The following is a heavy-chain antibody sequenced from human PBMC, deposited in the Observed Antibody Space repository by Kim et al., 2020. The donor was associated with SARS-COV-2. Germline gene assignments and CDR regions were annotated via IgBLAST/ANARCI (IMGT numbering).Heavy chain of an antibody. J-gene: IGHJ4*02. CDR3: TTPYCSSTSCYDVWPGG. CDR1: GFTFSNAW. CDR2: IKSKTDGGTT. Sequence: GGSLRLSCAASGFTFSNAWMSWVRQAPGKGLEWVGRIKSKTDGGTTDYAAPVKGRFTISRDDSKNTLYLQMNSLKTEDTAVYYCTTPYCSSTSCYDVWPGGWGQGTLVTVSS. V-gene: IGHV3-15*01. D-gene: IGHD2-2*01.